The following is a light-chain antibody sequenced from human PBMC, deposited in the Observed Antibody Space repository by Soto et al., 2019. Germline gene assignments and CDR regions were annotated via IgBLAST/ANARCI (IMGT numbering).Light chain of an antibody. Sequence: QSVLTQPASVSGSPGQSITISGTGTSSDVGGYNYVSCYQQHPGQAPKLMLYDVSNRPSGVSNRFAGSKSGNTASLTISGLQAEDEADYYCSAYTSSSTLVGFGGGTKLTVL. CDR1: SSDVGGYNY. J-gene: IGLJ2*01. V-gene: IGLV2-14*01. CDR3: SAYTSSSTLVG. CDR2: DVS.